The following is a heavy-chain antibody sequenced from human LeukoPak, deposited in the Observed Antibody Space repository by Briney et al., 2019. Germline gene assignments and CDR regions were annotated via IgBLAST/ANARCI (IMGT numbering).Heavy chain of an antibody. CDR1: GFIFSNYY. CDR3: ARERWSLYSNDYYYYGLDV. J-gene: IGHJ6*02. CDR2: IKQDGSEK. V-gene: IGHV3-7*01. Sequence: GGSLRLSCAASGFIFSNYYMNWVRQAPGKGLEWVAHIKQDGSEKNYVDSVKGRFTISRDNAKNSLYLQMNSLRAEDTAVYFCARERWSLYSNDYYYYGLDVWGQGTTVTVSS. D-gene: IGHD3-3*01.